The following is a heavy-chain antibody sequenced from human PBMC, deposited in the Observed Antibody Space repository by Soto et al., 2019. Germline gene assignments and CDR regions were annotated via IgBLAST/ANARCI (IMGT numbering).Heavy chain of an antibody. Sequence: QVQVVQSGAEVKQPGASVKVSCKASGYIFTNYGLTWVRQAPGRGLEWMGWMSANNGKTNYAKKLQGRVTMTADTSSIKVCMEMGNLRADDTGIDDCVTCGGSNCDGRDVVGQGTTVTVSS. CDR2: MSANNGKT. D-gene: IGHD3-10*01. J-gene: IGHJ6*02. CDR1: GYIFTNYG. CDR3: VTCGGSNCDGRDV. V-gene: IGHV1-18*01.